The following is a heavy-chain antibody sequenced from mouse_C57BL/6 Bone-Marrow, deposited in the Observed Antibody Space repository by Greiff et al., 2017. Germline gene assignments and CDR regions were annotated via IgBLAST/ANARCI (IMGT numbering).Heavy chain of an antibody. Sequence: EVNLVESGEGLVKPGGSLKLSCAASGFTFSSYAMSWVRQTPEKRLEWVAYISSGGDYIYYADTVKGRFTISRDNARNTLYLQMSSLKSEDTAMYYCTREVGSYAMDYWGQGTSVTVSS. J-gene: IGHJ4*01. CDR3: TREVGSYAMDY. CDR1: GFTFSSYA. CDR2: ISSGGDYI. V-gene: IGHV5-9-1*02.